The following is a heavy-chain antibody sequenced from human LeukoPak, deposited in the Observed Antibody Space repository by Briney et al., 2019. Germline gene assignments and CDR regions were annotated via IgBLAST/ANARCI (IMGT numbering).Heavy chain of an antibody. J-gene: IGHJ5*02. V-gene: IGHV3-7*01. CDR2: IKQDGSEK. Sequence: GGSLRLSCAASGFTFVDYGMSWVRQAPGKGLEWVANIKQDGSEKYYVDSVKGRFTISRDNAKNSLYLQMNSLRAEDTAVYYCARDVGGWFDPWGQGTLVTVSS. D-gene: IGHD3-10*01. CDR1: GFTFVDYG. CDR3: ARDVGGWFDP.